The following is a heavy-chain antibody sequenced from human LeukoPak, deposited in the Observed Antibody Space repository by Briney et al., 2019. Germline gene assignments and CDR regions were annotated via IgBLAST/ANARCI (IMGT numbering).Heavy chain of an antibody. Sequence: SETLSLTCTVSGGSISSGSYYWSWIRQPAGKGLEWIGRIYTSGSTNYNPSLKSRVTISVDTSKNQFSLKLSSVTAADTAVYYCARERLRWSLPGNYYYMDVWGKGTTVTVSS. J-gene: IGHJ6*03. D-gene: IGHD4-23*01. CDR2: IYTSGST. CDR1: GGSISSGSYY. V-gene: IGHV4-61*02. CDR3: ARERLRWSLPGNYYYMDV.